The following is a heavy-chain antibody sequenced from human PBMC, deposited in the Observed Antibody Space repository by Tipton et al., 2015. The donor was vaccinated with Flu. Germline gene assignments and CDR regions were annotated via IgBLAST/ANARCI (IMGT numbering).Heavy chain of an antibody. D-gene: IGHD5-12*01. CDR2: IHRSGNG. Sequence: TLSLTCSVSGDSIGYPYFWGWIRQAPGKGLEWIGNIHRSGNGYYNPSLKSRVTMSVDSSKNQFSLRLTSVTAADTAVYYCARGTGYGTYFDSWGRGTLVTVSS. J-gene: IGHJ4*02. CDR1: GDSIGYPYF. V-gene: IGHV4-38-2*02. CDR3: ARGTGYGTYFDS.